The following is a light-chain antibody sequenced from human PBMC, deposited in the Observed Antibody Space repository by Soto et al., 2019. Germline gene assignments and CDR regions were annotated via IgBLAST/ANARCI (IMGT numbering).Light chain of an antibody. V-gene: IGKV1-13*02. CDR1: QGISSA. CDR3: QQFNSYLFT. Sequence: AIQLTQSPSSLSVSVGDRVTITCRASQGISSALAWYQQKPGKAPKLLIYDASSLESGVPSRFSGSGSEADFTLTISSLQPEDFATYYCQQFNSYLFTFGPGTKVDI. CDR2: DAS. J-gene: IGKJ3*01.